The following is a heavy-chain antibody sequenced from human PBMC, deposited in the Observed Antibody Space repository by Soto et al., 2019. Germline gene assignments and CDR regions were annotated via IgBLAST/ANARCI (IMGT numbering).Heavy chain of an antibody. CDR3: ARDRAYSYGYFDY. CDR1: GGTFSSYT. J-gene: IGHJ4*02. CDR2: IIPILGIA. Sequence: QVQLVQSGAEVKKPGSSVKVSCKASGGTFSSYTSSWVRQAPGQGLEWMGRIIPILGIANYAQKFQGRVTITADKSTSTAYMELSSLRSEDTAVYYCARDRAYSYGYFDYWGQGTLVTVSS. D-gene: IGHD5-18*01. V-gene: IGHV1-69*08.